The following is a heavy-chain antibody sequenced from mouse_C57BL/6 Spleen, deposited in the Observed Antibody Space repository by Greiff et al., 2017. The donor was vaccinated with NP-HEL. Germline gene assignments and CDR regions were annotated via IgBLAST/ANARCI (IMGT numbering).Heavy chain of an antibody. Sequence: QVQLQQPGAELVKPGASVKLSCKASGYTFTSYWMQWVKQRPGQGLEWIGEIDPSDSYTNYNQKFKGKATLTVDTSSSTAYMQLSSLTSEDSAVYYCARSVYGSSYWGQGTTLTVSS. CDR2: IDPSDSYT. D-gene: IGHD1-1*01. J-gene: IGHJ2*01. CDR1: GYTFTSYW. V-gene: IGHV1-50*01. CDR3: ARSVYGSSY.